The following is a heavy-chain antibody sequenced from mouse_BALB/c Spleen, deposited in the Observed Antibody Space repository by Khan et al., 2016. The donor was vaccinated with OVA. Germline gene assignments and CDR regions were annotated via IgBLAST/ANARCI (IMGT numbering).Heavy chain of an antibody. V-gene: IGHV1-7*01. CDR3: TRDRIDY. J-gene: IGHJ2*01. CDR1: GYTFTTYW. Sequence: VQLQESGAELAKPGASVKMSCKASGYTFTTYWMHWVKQRPGQGLEWIGYINPTSGYTDYNERFKDKATLSADKSSSTAYMQLNSLTSEDSAVXYCTRDRIDYWGQGTTLTVSS. CDR2: INPTSGYT.